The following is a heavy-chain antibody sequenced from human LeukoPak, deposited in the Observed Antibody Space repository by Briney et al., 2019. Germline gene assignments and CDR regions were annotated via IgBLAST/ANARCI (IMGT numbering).Heavy chain of an antibody. CDR1: GFTFSSYS. J-gene: IGHJ6*02. D-gene: IGHD3-10*01. Sequence: GGSLRLSCAASGFTFSSYSMNWVRQAPGKGLEWVSYSSSSSSTIYYADSVKGQFTISRDYAKNSLYLKMNSLRDEDTAVYYCAREGITMVRGVIGGYYYYGMDVWGQGTTVTVSS. V-gene: IGHV3-48*02. CDR3: AREGITMVRGVIGGYYYYGMDV. CDR2: SSSSSSTI.